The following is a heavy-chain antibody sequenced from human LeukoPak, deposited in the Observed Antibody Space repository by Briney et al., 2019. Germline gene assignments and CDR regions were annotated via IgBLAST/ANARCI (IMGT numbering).Heavy chain of an antibody. CDR1: GGSISSYY. CDR2: IYYSGST. D-gene: IGHD5-18*01. J-gene: IGHJ4*02. Sequence: SETLSLTCTVSGGSISSYYWSWIRQPPGKGLEWIGYIYYSGSTNYNPSLKSRVTISVDTSTNQFSLKLSSVTAADTAVYYCARLVGAAMVSSYFDYWGQGTLVTVSS. V-gene: IGHV4-59*08. CDR3: ARLVGAAMVSSYFDY.